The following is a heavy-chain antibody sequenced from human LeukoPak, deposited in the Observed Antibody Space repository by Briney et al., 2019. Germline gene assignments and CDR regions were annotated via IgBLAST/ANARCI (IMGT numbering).Heavy chain of an antibody. CDR1: DGSISGYY. CDR2: VHYSGST. V-gene: IGHV4-59*01. CDR3: ASGYSSGWAGDSFDY. J-gene: IGHJ4*02. Sequence: SETLSLTCSVSDGSISGYYWSCIRQPPGKGLEWIGYVHYSGSTNYNPSLKSRVTISVDTSKNQFSLKLSSVTAADTAVYYCASGYSSGWAGDSFDYWGQGTLVTVSS. D-gene: IGHD6-19*01.